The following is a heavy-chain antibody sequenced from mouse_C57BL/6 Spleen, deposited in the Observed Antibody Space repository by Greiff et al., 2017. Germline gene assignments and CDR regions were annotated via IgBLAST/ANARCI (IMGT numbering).Heavy chain of an antibody. D-gene: IGHD2-3*01. J-gene: IGHJ4*01. Sequence: QVQLQQPGAELVKPGASVKMSCKASGYTFTSYWITWVKQRPGQGLEWIGDIYPGSGSTNYNEKFKSKATLTVDTSSSTAYMQLSSLTSADSAVYYCARWLLRTSYAMDYWGQGTSVTVSS. CDR1: GYTFTSYW. CDR3: ARWLLRTSYAMDY. CDR2: IYPGSGST. V-gene: IGHV1-55*01.